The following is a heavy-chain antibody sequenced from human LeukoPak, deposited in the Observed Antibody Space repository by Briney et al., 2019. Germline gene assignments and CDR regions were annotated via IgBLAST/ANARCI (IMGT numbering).Heavy chain of an antibody. J-gene: IGHJ4*02. V-gene: IGHV4-31*03. D-gene: IGHD6-19*01. Sequence: SETLSLTCTVSGGTISSGGSYWSWIRQHPGKGLEWIGHIYYSGSSYYNPSLKSRVSMSLDTSKSQFSLKLSSVTAADTAVYYCARGVAVTGATSSYFDHWGQGTLITVSS. CDR3: ARGVAVTGATSSYFDH. CDR1: GGTISSGGSY. CDR2: IYYSGSS.